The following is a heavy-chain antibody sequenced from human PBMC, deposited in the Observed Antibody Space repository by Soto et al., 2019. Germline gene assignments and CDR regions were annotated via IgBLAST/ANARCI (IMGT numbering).Heavy chain of an antibody. V-gene: IGHV1-18*01. CDR2: ISAYNGNT. J-gene: IGHJ4*02. CDR3: AGGLRYSYFDY. Sequence: QVQLVQSGAEVKKPGASVKVSCKASGYTFTSYGISWVRQAPGQGLEWMGWISAYNGNTNYAQKLQGRDTMTTDTATSPVYMEMRSLRSDGTAVYYCAGGLRYSYFDYWGQGTLVTVSS. D-gene: IGHD5-12*01. CDR1: GYTFTSYG.